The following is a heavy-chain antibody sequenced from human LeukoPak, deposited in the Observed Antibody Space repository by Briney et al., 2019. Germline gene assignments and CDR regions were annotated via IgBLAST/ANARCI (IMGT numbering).Heavy chain of an antibody. D-gene: IGHD6-19*01. CDR1: GFTFSSYG. V-gene: IGHV3-30*18. CDR3: AKPPSPYSSGWYMGGGMDV. J-gene: IGHJ6*02. CDR2: ISYDGSNK. Sequence: PGGSLRLSCAASGFTFSSYGMHWVRQAPGKGLEWVAVISYDGSNKYYADSVKGRFTISRDNSKNTLYLQMNSLRAEDTAVYYCAKPPSPYSSGWYMGGGMDVWGQGTTVTVSS.